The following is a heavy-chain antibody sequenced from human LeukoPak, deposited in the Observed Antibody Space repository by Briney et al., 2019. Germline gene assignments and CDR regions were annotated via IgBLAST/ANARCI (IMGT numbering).Heavy chain of an antibody. D-gene: IGHD1-26*01. J-gene: IGHJ4*02. V-gene: IGHV1-24*01. CDR1: GYTLTELS. CDR3: ARDVNSGSYTHFDY. Sequence: ASVKVSCKVSGYTLTELSMHWVRQAPGKGLEWMGGFDPEDGETIYAQKFQGRVTMTRDTSTSTVYMELSSLRSEDTAVYYCARDVNSGSYTHFDYWGQGTLVTVSS. CDR2: FDPEDGET.